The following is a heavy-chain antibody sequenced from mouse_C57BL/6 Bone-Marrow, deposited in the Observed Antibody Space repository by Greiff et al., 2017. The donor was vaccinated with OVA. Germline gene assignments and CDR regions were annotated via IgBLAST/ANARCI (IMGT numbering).Heavy chain of an antibody. V-gene: IGHV1-55*01. CDR2: IYPGSGST. CDR1: GYTFTSYW. CDR3: ARMIYYEYDFDY. Sequence: QVQLQQPGAELVKPGASVKMSCKASGYTFTSYWITWVKQRPGQGLEWIGDIYPGSGSTNYNEKFKSKATLTVDTSSSTAYMQLSSLTSEDSAVYYCARMIYYEYDFDYWGQGTTLTVSS. D-gene: IGHD2-4*01. J-gene: IGHJ2*01.